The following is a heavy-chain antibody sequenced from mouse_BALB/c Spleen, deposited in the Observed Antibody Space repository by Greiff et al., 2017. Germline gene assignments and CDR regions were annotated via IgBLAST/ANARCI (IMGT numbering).Heavy chain of an antibody. V-gene: IGHV1-54*01. D-gene: IGHD3-1*01. Sequence: QVHVKQSGAELVRPGTSVKVSCKASGYAFTNYLIEWVKQRPGQGLEWIGVINPGSGGTNYNEKFKGKATLTADKSSSTAYMQLSSLTSDDSAVYFCARFGTGYYYAMDYWGQGTSVTVSS. CDR3: ARFGTGYYYAMDY. CDR2: INPGSGGT. J-gene: IGHJ4*01. CDR1: GYAFTNYL.